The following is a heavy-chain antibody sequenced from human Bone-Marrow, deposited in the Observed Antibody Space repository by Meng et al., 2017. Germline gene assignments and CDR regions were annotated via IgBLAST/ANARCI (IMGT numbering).Heavy chain of an antibody. Sequence: QVRRSHAGRGVQCQADSDTDPYQASVYTFTSYYVNWVLPAPGHGRKGLGWMNPNIGNTGYAPKFQGRVHMTRNNSISTAYMELSSLRSEDTGVYYCARRYSNGARRNFDYWGQGTLVTVSS. J-gene: IGHJ4*02. D-gene: IGHD5-18*01. V-gene: IGHV1-8*01. CDR2: MNPNIGNT. CDR1: VYTFTSYY. CDR3: ARRYSNGARRNFDY.